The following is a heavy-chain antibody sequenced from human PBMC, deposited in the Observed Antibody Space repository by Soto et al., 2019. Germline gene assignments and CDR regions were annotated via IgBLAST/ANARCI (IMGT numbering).Heavy chain of an antibody. CDR2: IRSKGFGGTT. D-gene: IGHD3-9*01. V-gene: IGHV3-49*03. J-gene: IGHJ6*02. CDR1: GFTFGDYA. Sequence: PGGSLRLSCTASGFTFGDYAMSWFRQAPGKGLEWVGFIRSKGFGGTTDYAASVKGRFAISRDDSKSIAYLQMDSLKTEDTAVYYCTRGLTASRRMDVWGQGTTVTVSS. CDR3: TRGLTASRRMDV.